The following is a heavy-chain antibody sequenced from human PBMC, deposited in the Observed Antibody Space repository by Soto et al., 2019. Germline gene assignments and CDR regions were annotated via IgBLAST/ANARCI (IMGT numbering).Heavy chain of an antibody. CDR2: ISSSSSYI. V-gene: IGHV3-21*01. CDR3: ARDSPVGDYFDY. Sequence: GGSLRLSCAASGFTFSSYSMNWVRQAPGKGLEWVSSISSSSSYIYYADSVKGRFTISRDNAKNSLYLQMNSLRAEDTAVYDCARDSPVGDYFDYWGQGTLVTVSS. D-gene: IGHD3-10*01. J-gene: IGHJ4*02. CDR1: GFTFSSYS.